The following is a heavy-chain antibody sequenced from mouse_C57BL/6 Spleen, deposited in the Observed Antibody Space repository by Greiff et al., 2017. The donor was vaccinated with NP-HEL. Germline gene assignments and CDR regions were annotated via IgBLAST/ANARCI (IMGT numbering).Heavy chain of an antibody. CDR2: IHPNSGRT. CDR1: GYTFNSYW. J-gene: IGHJ4*01. CDR3: ARSDYDAMDY. V-gene: IGHV1-64*01. Sequence: QVQLQQPGAELVKPGASVKLSCKASGYTFNSYWMHWVKQRPGQGLEWIGMIHPNSGRTNYNEKFKSKATLTVEQSSSTANMQLSILTAEASAFYYGARSDYDAMDYWGQGTSVTVSS.